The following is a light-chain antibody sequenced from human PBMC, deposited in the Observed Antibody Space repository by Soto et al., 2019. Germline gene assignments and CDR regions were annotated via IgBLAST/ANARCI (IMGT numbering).Light chain of an antibody. Sequence: DIQMTQSPSTLSASVGDRVAITCRASQRISSWLAWYQQKPGKAPKLLIYKAYSLESGVPSRYRGSGFGTEFTLTISSLQSDDFATYYCQQYNSYVYAFGQGNMLDIK. CDR3: QQYNSYVYA. CDR1: QRISSW. J-gene: IGKJ2*01. CDR2: KAY. V-gene: IGKV1-5*03.